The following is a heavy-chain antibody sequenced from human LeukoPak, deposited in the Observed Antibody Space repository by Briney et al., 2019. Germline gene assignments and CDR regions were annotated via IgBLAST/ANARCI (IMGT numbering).Heavy chain of an antibody. V-gene: IGHV3-53*01. J-gene: IGHJ4*02. Sequence: GGSLRLSCAASGFTVSSNYMSWVRQAPGKGLEWVSVIYSGSSTYYADSVKGRFTISRDNSKNTLYLQMNSLRAEDTAVYYCARESRGIFGVVFDYWGQGTLVTVSS. D-gene: IGHD3-3*01. CDR2: IYSGSST. CDR3: ARESRGIFGVVFDY. CDR1: GFTVSSNY.